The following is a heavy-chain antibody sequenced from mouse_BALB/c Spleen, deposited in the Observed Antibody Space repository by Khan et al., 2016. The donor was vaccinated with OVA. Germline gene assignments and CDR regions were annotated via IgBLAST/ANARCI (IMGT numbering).Heavy chain of an antibody. D-gene: IGHD2-4*01. Sequence: EVELVESGGGLVQPGGSRKLSCAASGFTFSSFGMHWVRQAPEKGLEWVAYISSGSATIYYADTVKGRFTISRDNPKNTLFLQMTSLSAEDTAIYYCARSLITTWYFDVWGAGTTVTVSS. CDR1: GFTFSSFG. CDR3: ARSLITTWYFDV. CDR2: ISSGSATI. V-gene: IGHV5-17*02. J-gene: IGHJ1*01.